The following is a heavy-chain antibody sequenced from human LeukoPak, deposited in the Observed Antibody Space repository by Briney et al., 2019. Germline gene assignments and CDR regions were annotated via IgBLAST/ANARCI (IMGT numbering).Heavy chain of an antibody. J-gene: IGHJ3*02. D-gene: IGHD6-19*01. Sequence: PGGSLRLSCAASGFTFSSYSMNWVRQAPGKGLEWVSSISSSSSYIYYADSVKGRFTISRDNAKNSLYLQMNSLRAEDTAVYYCARVGYSSGWYNAFDIWGQGTMVTVSS. V-gene: IGHV3-21*01. CDR2: ISSSSSYI. CDR1: GFTFSSYS. CDR3: ARVGYSSGWYNAFDI.